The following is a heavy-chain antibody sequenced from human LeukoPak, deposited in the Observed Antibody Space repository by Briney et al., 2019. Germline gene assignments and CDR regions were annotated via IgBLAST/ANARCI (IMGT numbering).Heavy chain of an antibody. CDR2: IIPIFGPS. CDR1: GGTFSSYA. J-gene: IGHJ4*02. CDR3: ARDGYFGWFGELSDGYYFDY. V-gene: IGHV1-69*01. Sequence: SVKVSCKASGGTFSSYAISWVRQAPGQGLEWMGGIIPIFGPSNYAQKFQGRVTITADESRSTAYMELSSLRSEDTAVYYCARDGYFGWFGELSDGYYFDYWGQGTLVTVSS. D-gene: IGHD3-10*01.